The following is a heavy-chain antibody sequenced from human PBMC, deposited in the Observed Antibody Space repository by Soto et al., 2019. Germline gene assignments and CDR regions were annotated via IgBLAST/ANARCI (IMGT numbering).Heavy chain of an antibody. CDR3: ARQEYSGYDSDAFDI. V-gene: IGHV4-39*01. Sequence: PSETLSLTCTVSGGSISSSTYYWGWIRQPPGKGLEWIGIVFYTGSTSYNPSLNSRVTISVDTPKNQFSLKLSSVTAADTAVYYCARQEYSGYDSDAFDIWGQGTMVTVSS. J-gene: IGHJ3*02. CDR1: GGSISSSTYY. D-gene: IGHD5-12*01. CDR2: VFYTGST.